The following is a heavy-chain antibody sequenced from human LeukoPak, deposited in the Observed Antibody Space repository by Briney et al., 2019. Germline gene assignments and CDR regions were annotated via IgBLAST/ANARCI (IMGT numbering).Heavy chain of an antibody. CDR2: ISAYNGNT. CDR1: GYTFTSYG. V-gene: IGHV1-18*01. D-gene: IGHD3-9*01. CDR3: ARFNFDPYYYGMGV. J-gene: IGHJ6*02. Sequence: ASVKVSCKASGYTFTSYGISWVRQAPGQGLEWMGWISAYNGNTNYAQKLQGRVTMTTDTSTSTAYMELRSLRSDDTAVYYCARFNFDPYYYGMGVWGQGTTVTVSS.